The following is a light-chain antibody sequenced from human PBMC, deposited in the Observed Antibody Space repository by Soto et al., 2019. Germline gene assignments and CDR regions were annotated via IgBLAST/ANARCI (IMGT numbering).Light chain of an antibody. V-gene: IGKV1-5*03. CDR2: KAS. CDR3: HQRSDWPII. J-gene: IGKJ4*01. Sequence: IQMTQSPSTLSGSVVDRVTITCRASQSISSWLAWYQQKPGKAPKLLIYKASSLESGVPSRFSGSGSGTEFTLTISSLEPEDFAVYYCHQRSDWPIIFGGGTKV. CDR1: QSISSW.